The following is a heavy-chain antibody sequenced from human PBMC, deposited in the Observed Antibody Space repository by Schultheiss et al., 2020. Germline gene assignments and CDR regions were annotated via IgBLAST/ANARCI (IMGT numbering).Heavy chain of an antibody. V-gene: IGHV3-21*01. D-gene: IGHD6-19*01. CDR1: GFTFNSFH. Sequence: GGSLRLSCAASGFTFNSFHMNWVRQAPGKGLEWLASISSTSTYIYYADSVKGRFTISRDNAKNSLFLQMNSLRLDDTARYFCARDFRGGAVAGDYWGQGSLVTVS. CDR3: ARDFRGGAVAGDY. CDR2: ISSTSTYI. J-gene: IGHJ4*02.